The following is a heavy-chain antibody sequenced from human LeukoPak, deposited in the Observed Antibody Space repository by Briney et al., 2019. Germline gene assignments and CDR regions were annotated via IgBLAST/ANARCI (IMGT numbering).Heavy chain of an antibody. Sequence: GGSLRLSCAASGFTFNSYAMSWVRQAPGKGLEWVSAISGSGGSTYYADSVKGRFTISRDNSKNTLYLQMNSLRAEDTAVYYCAKDLTIAARPGGWFDPWGQGTLVTVSS. D-gene: IGHD6-6*01. CDR3: AKDLTIAARPGGWFDP. V-gene: IGHV3-23*01. CDR2: ISGSGGST. J-gene: IGHJ5*02. CDR1: GFTFNSYA.